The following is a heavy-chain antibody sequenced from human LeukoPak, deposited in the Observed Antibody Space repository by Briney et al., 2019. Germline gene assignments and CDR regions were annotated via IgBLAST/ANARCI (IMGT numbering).Heavy chain of an antibody. V-gene: IGHV3-7*01. CDR3: AREIYGDYWGVWFDP. D-gene: IGHD4-17*01. CDR1: GFTFSSYW. J-gene: IGHJ5*02. CDR2: IKQDGSEK. Sequence: PGGSLRLSCAASGFTFSSYWMSWVRQAPGQGLGRVANIKQDGSEKYYVDSVKGRFTISRDNAKNSLYLQMNSLRAEDTAVYYCAREIYGDYWGVWFDPWGQGTLVTVSS.